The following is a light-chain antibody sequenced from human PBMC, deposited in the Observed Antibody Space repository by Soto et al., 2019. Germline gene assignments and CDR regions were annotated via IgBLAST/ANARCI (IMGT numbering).Light chain of an antibody. CDR1: QSLVFSDGNSY. V-gene: IGKV2-30*01. J-gene: IGKJ1*01. Sequence: DDVMTQSPLSLPVTLGQPASISCRSSQSLVFSDGNSYLSWFQQRPGQSPRRLIYKVSNRESGVPDRFGGSGSGADFTLQISRVEAEDVGVYYCMQSTRWPWAFGQGTKVEIK. CDR3: MQSTRWPWA. CDR2: KVS.